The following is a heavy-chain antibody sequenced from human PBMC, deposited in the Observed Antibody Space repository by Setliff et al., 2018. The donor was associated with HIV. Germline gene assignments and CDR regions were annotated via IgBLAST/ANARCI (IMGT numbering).Heavy chain of an antibody. CDR2: IWSDGSNK. D-gene: IGHD4-17*01. J-gene: IGHJ6*02. Sequence: GGSLRLSCAATGFTFSSYVLHWVRQAPGKGLEWVAVIWSDGSNKFYADSVKGRFTISRDNSKNTLYLQMNSLRVEDTAVYYCAKEVTADYPPGDGMDVWGQGTAVTVSS. CDR1: GFTFSSYV. V-gene: IGHV3-33*06. CDR3: AKEVTADYPPGDGMDV.